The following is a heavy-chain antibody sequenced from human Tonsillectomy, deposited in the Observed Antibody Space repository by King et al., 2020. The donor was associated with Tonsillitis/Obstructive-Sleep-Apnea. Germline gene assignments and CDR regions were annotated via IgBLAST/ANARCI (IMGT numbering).Heavy chain of an antibody. V-gene: IGHV3-74*01. Sequence: VQLVESGGGLVQPGGSLRLSCAASGFTFSSYWMHWVRQAPGKGLVWVSRINSDGSTTSYADSVKGRFTISRDNAKNTLYLQMNSLRAEDTAVYYCARGAYCSGGSCYSYYYYSYMDVWGKGTTVTVSS. J-gene: IGHJ6*03. CDR1: GFTFSSYW. CDR2: INSDGSTT. CDR3: ARGAYCSGGSCYSYYYYSYMDV. D-gene: IGHD2-15*01.